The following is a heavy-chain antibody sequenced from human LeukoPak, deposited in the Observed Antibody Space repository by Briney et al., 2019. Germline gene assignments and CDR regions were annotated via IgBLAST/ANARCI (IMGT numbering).Heavy chain of an antibody. J-gene: IGHJ6*04. V-gene: IGHV3-7*01. CDR3: ARDGPNYDFWSGYYRHGMDV. D-gene: IGHD3-3*01. Sequence: PGGPLRLSCAASGFTFSSYWMSWVHQAPGKGLEWVANIKQDGSEKYYVDSVKGRFTISRDNAKNSLYLQMNSLRAEDTAVYYCARDGPNYDFWSGYYRHGMDVWGKGTTVTVSS. CDR1: GFTFSSYW. CDR2: IKQDGSEK.